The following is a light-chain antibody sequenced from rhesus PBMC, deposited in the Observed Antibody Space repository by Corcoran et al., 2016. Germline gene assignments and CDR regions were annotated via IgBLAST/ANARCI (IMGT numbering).Light chain of an antibody. V-gene: IGKV1-74*01. J-gene: IGKJ3*01. CDR1: ENVKND. Sequence: DIQMTQSPSSLSSSVGDRVTITCRATENVKNDLNWYPQKPGKAPKLLIYKASPLQSGVPSRFSGRGAGTVDTFTISSLQPEDVATCYCQHGYGTPFTFGPGTKLDIK. CDR2: KAS. CDR3: QHGYGTPFT.